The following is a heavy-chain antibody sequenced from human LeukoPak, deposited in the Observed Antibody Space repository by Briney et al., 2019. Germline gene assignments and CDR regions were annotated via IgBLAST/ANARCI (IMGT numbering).Heavy chain of an antibody. Sequence: PGGSLRLSCAASGFTFSSYAMHWVRQAPRKGLEYVSAISSNGGSTYYGNSVKGRFTISRDNSKNTLYLQMGSLRTEDMAVYYCARDFPPGGSATLLYMDVWGKGTTVTVSS. J-gene: IGHJ6*03. CDR2: ISSNGGST. CDR3: ARDFPPGGSATLLYMDV. V-gene: IGHV3-64*01. D-gene: IGHD1-26*01. CDR1: GFTFSSYA.